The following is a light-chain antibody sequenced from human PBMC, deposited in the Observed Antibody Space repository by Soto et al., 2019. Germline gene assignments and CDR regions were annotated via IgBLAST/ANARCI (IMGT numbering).Light chain of an antibody. J-gene: IGLJ1*01. CDR1: NSDVGGYDF. CDR2: DVT. Sequence: QSVLTQPLSGSGSPGQSVTISCTGTNSDVGGYDFVSWYQQHPGKAPKLLIYDVTNRPSGVPHRFSGSKSGNTASLTISGLQPDDETDYYYCSYAGNDFYVFATGTKVIVL. CDR3: CSYAGNDFYV. V-gene: IGLV2-11*01.